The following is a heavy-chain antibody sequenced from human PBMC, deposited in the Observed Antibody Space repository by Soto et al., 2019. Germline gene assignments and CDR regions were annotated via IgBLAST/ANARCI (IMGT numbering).Heavy chain of an antibody. D-gene: IGHD2-15*01. Sequence: QVQLVQSGAEVKKPGASVKVSCKASGYTFTSYGISWVRQAPGQGLEWMGWISAYNGNTNYAQKLQGRVTMTTDTYTSTAYMELRILRSDDTAVYYCVVAAQPYYFDYWGQGTLVTVSS. CDR3: VVAAQPYYFDY. CDR1: GYTFTSYG. V-gene: IGHV1-18*01. CDR2: ISAYNGNT. J-gene: IGHJ4*02.